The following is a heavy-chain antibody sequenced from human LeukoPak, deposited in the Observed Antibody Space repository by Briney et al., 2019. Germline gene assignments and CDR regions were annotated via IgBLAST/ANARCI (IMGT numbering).Heavy chain of an antibody. CDR3: ARARALYSGYD. CDR1: GFTFSSYA. J-gene: IGHJ4*02. CDR2: ISYDGSNK. Sequence: GGSLRLSCAASGFTFSSYAMHWVRQAPGKGLEWVAVISYDGSNKYYADSVKGRFTISRDNSKNTLYLQMNSLRAEDTAVYYCARARALYSGYDWAQGTLLTVSS. V-gene: IGHV3-30-3*01. D-gene: IGHD5-12*01.